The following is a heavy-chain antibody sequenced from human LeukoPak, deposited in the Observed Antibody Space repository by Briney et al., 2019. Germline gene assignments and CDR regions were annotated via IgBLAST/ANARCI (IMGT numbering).Heavy chain of an antibody. D-gene: IGHD6-13*01. V-gene: IGHV4-59*08. CDR3: ASNPRGSSWARFDY. CDR2: IYYSGSTNY. Sequence: SETLSLTCTVPGGSISSSFWSWIRQPPGKGLEWIGYIYYSGSTNYNYNPSLKSRVTISIDTSESQFSLKLNSVTAADTAVYFCASNPRGSSWARFDYWGQGTLVTVSS. J-gene: IGHJ4*02. CDR1: GGSISSSF.